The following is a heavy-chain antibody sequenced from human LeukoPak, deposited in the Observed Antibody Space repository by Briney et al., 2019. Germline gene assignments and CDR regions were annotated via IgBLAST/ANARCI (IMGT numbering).Heavy chain of an antibody. D-gene: IGHD6-19*01. CDR2: INPNSGGT. J-gene: IGHJ3*02. Sequence: EASVKVSCKTSGYTFTGYYMHWVRQAPGQGLEWMGWINPNSGGTNYAQKFQGRVTITADKSTSTAYMELSSLRSEDTAVYYCARGQQWLVKAFDIWGQGTMVTVSS. CDR3: ARGQQWLVKAFDI. V-gene: IGHV1-2*02. CDR1: GYTFTGYY.